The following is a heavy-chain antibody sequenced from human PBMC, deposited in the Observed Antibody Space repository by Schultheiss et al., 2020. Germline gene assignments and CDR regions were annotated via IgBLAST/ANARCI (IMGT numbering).Heavy chain of an antibody. Sequence: SGPTLVKPTQTLTLTCTFSGFALSTSAMCVRWIRQPPGKALEWLALIDWDDDKYYSTSLKTRLTISKDTSKNQVVLTMTNMDPVDTATYYCARMRYYDILTADYYFDYWGQGTLVTVSS. CDR2: IDWDDDK. CDR3: ARMRYYDILTADYYFDY. J-gene: IGHJ4*02. D-gene: IGHD3-9*01. CDR1: GFALSTSAMC. V-gene: IGHV2-70*01.